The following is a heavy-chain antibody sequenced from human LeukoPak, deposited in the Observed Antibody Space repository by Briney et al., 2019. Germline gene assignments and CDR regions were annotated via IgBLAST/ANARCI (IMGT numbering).Heavy chain of an antibody. CDR1: GGSISSGGYY. CDR2: IYYSGST. D-gene: IGHD1-26*01. Sequence: SETLSLTCTVSGGSISSGGYYWSWIRQHPGKGLEWIGYIYYSGSTYYNPSLKSRVTISVDTSKNQFSLKLSSVTAADTAVYYCVKDPGRYERYFDLWGRGTLVTVSS. V-gene: IGHV4-31*03. J-gene: IGHJ2*01. CDR3: VKDPGRYERYFDL.